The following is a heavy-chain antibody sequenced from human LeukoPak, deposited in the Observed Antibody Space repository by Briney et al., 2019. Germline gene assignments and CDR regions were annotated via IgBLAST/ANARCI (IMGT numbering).Heavy chain of an antibody. J-gene: IGHJ6*04. CDR1: GFTLSSYE. V-gene: IGHV3-48*03. D-gene: IGHD3-10*02. Sequence: PGGSLRLSCAASGFTLSSYEMNWVRQAPGKGLEWVSYISGSGSTIYYADSVKGRFTISRDNAKNSLYLQMNSLRAEDTAVYYCAELGITMIGGVWGEGTTVTISS. CDR3: AELGITMIGGV. CDR2: ISGSGSTI.